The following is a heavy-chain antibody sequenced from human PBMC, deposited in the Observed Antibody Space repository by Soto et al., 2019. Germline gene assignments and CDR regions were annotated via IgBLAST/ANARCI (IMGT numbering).Heavy chain of an antibody. CDR3: ARSYIGRTDIVVVPAAIPEDYYGMDV. J-gene: IGHJ6*02. Sequence: GESLKISCAASGFTFSSYAMHWVRQAPGKGLEYVSAISSNGGSTYYANSVKGRFTISRDNSKNTLYLQMGSLRAEDMAVYYCARSYIGRTDIVVVPAAIPEDYYGMDVWGQGTTVTVSS. CDR2: ISSNGGST. CDR1: GFTFSSYA. D-gene: IGHD2-2*02. V-gene: IGHV3-64*01.